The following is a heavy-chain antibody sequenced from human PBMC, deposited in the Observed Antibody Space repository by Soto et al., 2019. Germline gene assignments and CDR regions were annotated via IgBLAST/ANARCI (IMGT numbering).Heavy chain of an antibody. V-gene: IGHV3-9*01. CDR3: AKDRNNHYSTAGAFDI. J-gene: IGHJ3*02. Sequence: VLLVESGGGLVQPGRSLRLSCAAFGFTFVDYAMHWVRQAPGKGLWWVSGISWNGGSIGYADSVKGRFTISRDHAKHSLYLKMNSLRAEDTALYYCAKDRNNHYSTAGAFDIWGQGTIGTVSS. CDR2: ISWNGGSI. CDR1: GFTFVDYA. D-gene: IGHD4-4*01.